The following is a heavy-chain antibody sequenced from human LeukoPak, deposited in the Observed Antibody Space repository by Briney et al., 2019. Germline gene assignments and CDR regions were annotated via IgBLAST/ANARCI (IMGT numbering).Heavy chain of an antibody. CDR3: ARAIAARRRVGWDYFDY. D-gene: IGHD6-6*01. V-gene: IGHV4-34*01. Sequence: SETLSLTCGVYGGSLSGYYWSWIRQPPEKGLEWIGEINHSGSTNYNPSLKSRVTISVDTSKNQFSLKLTSVTAADTAVYYCARAIAARRRVGWDYFDYWGQGTLVTVSS. J-gene: IGHJ4*02. CDR2: INHSGST. CDR1: GGSLSGYY.